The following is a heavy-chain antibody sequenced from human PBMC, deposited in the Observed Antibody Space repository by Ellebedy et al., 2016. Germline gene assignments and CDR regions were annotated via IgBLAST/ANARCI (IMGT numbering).Heavy chain of an antibody. CDR3: ARAPNRGENYFDY. V-gene: IGHV3-7*01. CDR2: IKQDGSEK. Sequence: GGSLRLSXAASGFTFSSYWMSWVRQAPGKGLEWVANIKQDGSEKYYVDSVKGRFTISRDNAKNSLYLQMNSLRAEDTAVYYCARAPNRGENYFDYWGQGTLVTVSS. D-gene: IGHD1-14*01. CDR1: GFTFSSYW. J-gene: IGHJ4*02.